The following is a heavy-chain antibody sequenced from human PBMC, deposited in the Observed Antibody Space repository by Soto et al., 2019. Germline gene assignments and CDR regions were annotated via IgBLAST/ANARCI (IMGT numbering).Heavy chain of an antibody. CDR2: ISGSGGST. Sequence: EVQLLESGGGLVQPGGSLRLSCAASGFTFSSYAMSWVRQAPGKGLEWVSAISGSGGSTYYADSVKGRFTISRDNSKNTLYLQMNSLRAEDTAVYYCAKDPVGSGWLDNWFDPWGQGTLVTVSS. D-gene: IGHD6-19*01. V-gene: IGHV3-23*01. J-gene: IGHJ5*02. CDR3: AKDPVGSGWLDNWFDP. CDR1: GFTFSSYA.